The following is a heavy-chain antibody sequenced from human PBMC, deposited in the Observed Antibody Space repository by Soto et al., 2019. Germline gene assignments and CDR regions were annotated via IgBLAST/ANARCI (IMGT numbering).Heavy chain of an antibody. Sequence: PSETLTLRCTVFGDSMRTFYWGWMRQSPGKELEWIGHVYYTGSTNYNPSLKSRVTISVDRSKTQFSLKLTSANAADTAVYYCARVRTVRNYADDISDYFYFFDYWGQGTQVTVSS. D-gene: IGHD3-22*01. J-gene: IGHJ4*02. CDR2: VYYTGST. CDR1: GDSMRTFY. V-gene: IGHV4-59*01. CDR3: ARVRTVRNYADDISDYFYFFDY.